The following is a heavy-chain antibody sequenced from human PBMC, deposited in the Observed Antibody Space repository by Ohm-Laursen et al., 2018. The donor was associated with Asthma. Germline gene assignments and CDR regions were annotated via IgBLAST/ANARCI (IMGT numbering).Heavy chain of an antibody. D-gene: IGHD2-15*01. CDR1: GFSSRGFG. CDR2: IKQDGSDM. Sequence: GSLRLSCTASGFSSRGFGMSWVRQAPGKGLEWVAIIKQDGSDMFYLDSVKGRFTISRDNAKNSLYLQMNNQRAEDTAVYYCTRGRQFCTSGGCYTYWYFDLWGRGTLVTVSS. J-gene: IGHJ2*01. V-gene: IGHV3-7*01. CDR3: TRGRQFCTSGGCYTYWYFDL.